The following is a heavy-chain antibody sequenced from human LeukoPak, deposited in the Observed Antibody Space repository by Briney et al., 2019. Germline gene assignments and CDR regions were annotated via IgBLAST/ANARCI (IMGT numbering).Heavy chain of an antibody. CDR3: AREWYNWNYFDY. CDR2: IYYSGST. J-gene: IGHJ4*02. Sequence: SQTLSLTCIVSGGSISSGGYYWSWIRQHPGKGLEWIGYIYYSGSTYYNPSLKSRVTISVDTSKNQFSLKLSSVTAADTAVYYCAREWYNWNYFDYWGQGTLVTVSS. CDR1: GGSISSGGYY. D-gene: IGHD1-20*01. V-gene: IGHV4-31*03.